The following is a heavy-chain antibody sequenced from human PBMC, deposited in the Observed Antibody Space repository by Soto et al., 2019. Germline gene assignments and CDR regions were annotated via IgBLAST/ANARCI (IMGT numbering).Heavy chain of an antibody. CDR3: ARRGPGTYFDY. CDR2: ISGSGDST. J-gene: IGHJ4*02. Sequence: EVQLLDSGGGLVQPGGSLRLSCAASGFTFSSYAMNWVRQAPGKGLEWVSVISGSGDSTYYADSVKGRFIISSDNPKTTLYLQMTSRRAEHTAVYYCARRGPGTYFDYWGQGPLVTVSS. V-gene: IGHV3-23*01. D-gene: IGHD6-13*01. CDR1: GFTFSSYA.